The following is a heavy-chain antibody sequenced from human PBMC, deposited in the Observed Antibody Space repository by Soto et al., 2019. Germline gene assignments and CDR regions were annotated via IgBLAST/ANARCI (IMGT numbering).Heavy chain of an antibody. D-gene: IGHD3-16*02. CDR1: GFTFSNYA. CDR2: ISGSGGST. CDR3: AKSGYDYVWGSYRF. J-gene: IGHJ4*02. V-gene: IGHV3-23*01. Sequence: GGSLRLSCAASGFTFSNYAMSWVRQAPGKGLEWVSAISGSGGSTYYADSVKGRFTISRDNSKNTLYLQMNSLRAEDTAVYYCAKSGYDYVWGSYRFWGQGTLVTVSS.